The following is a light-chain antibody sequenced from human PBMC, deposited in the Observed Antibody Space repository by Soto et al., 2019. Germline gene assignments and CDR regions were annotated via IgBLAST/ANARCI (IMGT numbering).Light chain of an antibody. J-gene: IGKJ4*01. CDR1: NSFIHSY. CDR2: GTS. Sequence: SNSFIHSYLAWYQQKPGRARMLLIYGTSCRATGIPVRFTGSGSGTDFTLTIWRLEPEDFAVYYCQQYGDSTIKFGEG. CDR3: QQYGDSTIK. V-gene: IGKV3-20*01.